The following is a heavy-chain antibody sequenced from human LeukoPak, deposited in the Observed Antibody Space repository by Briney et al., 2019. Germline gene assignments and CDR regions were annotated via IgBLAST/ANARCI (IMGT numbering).Heavy chain of an antibody. D-gene: IGHD2-2*01. J-gene: IGHJ4*02. CDR2: IYPGDSDT. CDR3: ARMGSSTSPFDY. CDR1: GYSFSNYW. V-gene: IGHV5-51*01. Sequence: LGESLKISCKGSGYSFSNYWVAWVRQMPGKGLEWMGIIYPGDSDTRYSPSFQAQVTISVDRSTSTAYLQWSSLKASDTAIYYCARMGSSTSPFDYWGQGALVTVPS.